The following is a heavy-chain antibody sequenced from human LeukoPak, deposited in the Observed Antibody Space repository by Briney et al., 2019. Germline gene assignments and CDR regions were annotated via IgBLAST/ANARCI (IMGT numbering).Heavy chain of an antibody. V-gene: IGHV3-23*01. CDR3: AKESSFTYGDYFDY. Sequence: GGSLRLSCAASGFTFTSYAMSWVRQAPGKGLEGVSAISGSGGSTYSADSVKGRFTISRDRTKNTLSLQMNSLRVEDTAVYYCAKESSFTYGDYFDYWGQGTLVTVSS. D-gene: IGHD2-2*01. J-gene: IGHJ4*02. CDR2: ISGSGGST. CDR1: GFTFTSYA.